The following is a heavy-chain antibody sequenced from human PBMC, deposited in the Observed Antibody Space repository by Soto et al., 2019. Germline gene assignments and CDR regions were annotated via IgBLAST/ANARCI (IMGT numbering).Heavy chain of an antibody. Sequence: TSETLSLTCAVHGGSFSGYYWDWIRQPPGKGLEWIGEVNHGGTSNYNPSLKSRVTISVDTSKNQLSLKLSSVTAADTAVYYCARSPDSSGYYPRRYYYGMDVWGQGTTVTVSS. CDR3: ARSPDSSGYYPRRYYYGMDV. D-gene: IGHD3-22*01. J-gene: IGHJ6*02. CDR1: GGSFSGYY. CDR2: VNHGGTS. V-gene: IGHV4-34*01.